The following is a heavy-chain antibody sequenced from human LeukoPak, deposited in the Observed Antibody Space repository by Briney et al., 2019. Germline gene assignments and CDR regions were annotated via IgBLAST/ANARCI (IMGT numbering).Heavy chain of an antibody. CDR1: GYTFTGYY. V-gene: IGHV1-2*02. Sequence: ASVKVSCKASGYTFTGYYMHWVRQAPGQGLEWMGWINPNSGGINYAQKFQGRVTITRNTSISTAYMELSSLRSEDTAVYYCAREKQYDYVWGSYRYMDYWGQGTLVTVSS. J-gene: IGHJ4*02. D-gene: IGHD3-16*02. CDR3: AREKQYDYVWGSYRYMDY. CDR2: INPNSGGI.